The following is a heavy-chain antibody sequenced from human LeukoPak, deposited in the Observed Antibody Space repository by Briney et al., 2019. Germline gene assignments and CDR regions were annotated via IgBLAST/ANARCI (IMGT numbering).Heavy chain of an antibody. CDR2: VKQDGSET. D-gene: IGHD3/OR15-3a*01. CDR1: GFTFSNYW. Sequence: QPGGSLRLSCAASGFTFSNYWMTWVRQAPGKGLEWVVNVKQDGSETYYVDSVKGRFTISRDNARNSPYLQMNSLRAEDTAVYYCARVRRDYYFDFWGQRNLVTVSS. J-gene: IGHJ4*02. CDR3: ARVRRDYYFDF. V-gene: IGHV3-7*05.